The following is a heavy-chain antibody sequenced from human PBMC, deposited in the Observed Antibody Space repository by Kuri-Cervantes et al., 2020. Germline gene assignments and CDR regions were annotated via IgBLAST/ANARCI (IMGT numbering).Heavy chain of an antibody. V-gene: IGHV3-7*01. D-gene: IGHD3-22*01. J-gene: IGHJ6*04. Sequence: GESLKICCAASGFTFSSYWMCWVRQAQGKGLEWVANIKQEGSEKYYVDSVTGRFTISRDNATNSPYLQMNRLRAEDTAVYYCARDRSDDSSAYYLGYGMDVWGKGTTVTVSS. CDR1: GFTFSSYW. CDR2: IKQEGSEK. CDR3: ARDRSDDSSAYYLGYGMDV.